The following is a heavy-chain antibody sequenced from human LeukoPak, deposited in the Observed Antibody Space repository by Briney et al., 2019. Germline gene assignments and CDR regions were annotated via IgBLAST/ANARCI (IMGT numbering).Heavy chain of an antibody. CDR2: IYYSGST. J-gene: IGHJ3*02. V-gene: IGHV4-39*07. CDR3: ARANSDYGDSGAFDI. D-gene: IGHD4-17*01. CDR1: GGSISSSSYY. Sequence: SETLSLTCTVSGGSISSSSYYWGCIRQPPGKGLECIGSIYYSGSTYYNPSLKSRVTISVDTSKNQFSLKLSSVTAADTAVYYCARANSDYGDSGAFDIWGQGTMVTVSS.